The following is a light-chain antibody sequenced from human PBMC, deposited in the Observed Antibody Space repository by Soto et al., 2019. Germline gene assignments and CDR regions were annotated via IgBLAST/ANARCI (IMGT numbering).Light chain of an antibody. Sequence: EIVLTQSPATLSLSPGERATLSCRASQSVSSYLAWYQQKPGQAPRLLIYDASNRATGIPARFSGSGSGTDFTLTISSLEPEDFAVYYCQQYGTSSGTFGQGTKVEFK. CDR1: QSVSSY. CDR3: QQYGTSSGT. J-gene: IGKJ1*01. CDR2: DAS. V-gene: IGKV3-11*01.